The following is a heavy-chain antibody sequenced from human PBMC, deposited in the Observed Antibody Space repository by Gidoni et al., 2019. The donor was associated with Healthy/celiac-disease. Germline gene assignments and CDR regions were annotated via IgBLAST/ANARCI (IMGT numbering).Heavy chain of an antibody. D-gene: IGHD6-6*01. J-gene: IGHJ5*02. CDR1: GASFSIISYY. CDR2: IYYSGST. Sequence: QLQLHQSSPGLVKPSEPLSLTCTVSGASFSIISYYWGWIRQPPGKGLEWIGSIYYSGSTYYNPSLKSRVTISVDTSKNQFSLKLSSVTAADTAVYYCAREVPPPGAARGGWFDPWGQGTLVTVSS. CDR3: AREVPPPGAARGGWFDP. V-gene: IGHV4-39*07.